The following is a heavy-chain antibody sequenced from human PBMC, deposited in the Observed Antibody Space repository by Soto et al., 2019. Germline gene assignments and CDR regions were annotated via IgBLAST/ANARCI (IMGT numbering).Heavy chain of an antibody. V-gene: IGHV3-74*01. CDR3: TRRYISSWDRWFDP. CDR1: GFTFSIYW. J-gene: IGHJ5*02. CDR2: INSDGSTT. D-gene: IGHD6-13*01. Sequence: GGSLRLSCAASGFTFSIYWMHWVRQAPGKGLVWVSRINSDGSTTNYADSVKGRFTVSRDNAKNTLYLQMNSLRAEDTAVYYCTRRYISSWDRWFDPWGQGTLVTVSS.